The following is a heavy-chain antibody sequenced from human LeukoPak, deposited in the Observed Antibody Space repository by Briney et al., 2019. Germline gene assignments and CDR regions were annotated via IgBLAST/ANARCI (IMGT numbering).Heavy chain of an antibody. Sequence: GGSLRLSCAASGFTFSSYSMNWVRQAPGKGLEWVSAISGSGGSTYYADSVKGRFTISRDNSKNTLYLQMNSLRAEDTAIYYCATYRQVLLPFESWGQGTLVTVSS. J-gene: IGHJ4*02. V-gene: IGHV3-23*01. CDR3: ATYRQVLLPFES. CDR1: GFTFSSYS. D-gene: IGHD2-8*02. CDR2: ISGSGGST.